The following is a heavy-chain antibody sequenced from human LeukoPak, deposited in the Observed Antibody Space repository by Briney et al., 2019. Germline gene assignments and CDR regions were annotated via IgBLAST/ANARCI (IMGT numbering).Heavy chain of an antibody. V-gene: IGHV3-33*01. Sequence: GGSLRLSCAASGFTFSSDGMHWVRQAPGKGLEWVAVIWYDGSNKYYADSVKGRFTISRDNSKNTLYLQMNSLRAEDTALYYCARGTSGSYYVVDYWGQGTLVTVSS. CDR2: IWYDGSNK. J-gene: IGHJ4*02. D-gene: IGHD3-22*01. CDR1: GFTFSSDG. CDR3: ARGTSGSYYVVDY.